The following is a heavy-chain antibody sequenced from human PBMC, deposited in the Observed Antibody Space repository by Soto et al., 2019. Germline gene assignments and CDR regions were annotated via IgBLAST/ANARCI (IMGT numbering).Heavy chain of an antibody. D-gene: IGHD1-26*01. Sequence: GGSLRLSCAASGFIFENFGMSWVRQAPGKGLEWISSISGSGFKKYYADSVKGRFTISRDNSKSTVYLELNNLSAEDTAVYHCGKNQGVELVPLATVDWFDPWGQGSVVTVSS. J-gene: IGHJ5*02. CDR3: GKNQGVELVPLATVDWFDP. CDR1: GFIFENFG. CDR2: ISGSGFKK. V-gene: IGHV3-23*01.